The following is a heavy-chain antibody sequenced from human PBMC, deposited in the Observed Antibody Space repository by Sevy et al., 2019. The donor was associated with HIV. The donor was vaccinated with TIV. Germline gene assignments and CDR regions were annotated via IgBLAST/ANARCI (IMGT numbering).Heavy chain of an antibody. CDR1: GLSVSDNY. V-gene: IGHV3-21*01. J-gene: IGHJ5*02. Sequence: GGSLRLSCAGSGLSVSDNYMNWVRQAPGKGLEWVSSISSSSSYIYYTDSVKGRFSISRDNAKNALFLQMNSLRAEDTAVYYCARSLGNYYGSGTYQEDWFDPWGQGTLVTVSS. CDR3: ARSLGNYYGSGTYQEDWFDP. D-gene: IGHD3-10*01. CDR2: ISSSSSYI.